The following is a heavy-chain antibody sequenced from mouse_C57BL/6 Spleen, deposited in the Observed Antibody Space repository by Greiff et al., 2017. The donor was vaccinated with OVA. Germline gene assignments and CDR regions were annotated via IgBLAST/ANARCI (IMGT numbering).Heavy chain of an antibody. D-gene: IGHD1-1*01. V-gene: IGHV1-52*01. J-gene: IGHJ2*01. CDR2: IYPSGGGT. Sequence: QVQLQQPGAELVRPGASVKLSCKASGYTFTSYWMHWVKQRPRQGLEWIGNIYPSGGGTHYNQKFKDKATLTVDKSSSTAYMQLSSLTAEDSAVYCGTREGAYYGSSHHFDYWGQGTPLTVSS. CDR1: GYTFTSYW. CDR3: TREGAYYGSSHHFDY.